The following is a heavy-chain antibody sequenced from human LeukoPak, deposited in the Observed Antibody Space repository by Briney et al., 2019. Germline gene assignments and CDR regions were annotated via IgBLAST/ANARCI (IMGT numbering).Heavy chain of an antibody. D-gene: IGHD6-19*01. CDR2: INPSGGST. J-gene: IGHJ3*02. Sequence: GASVKVSCKASGDTFTEYGINWVRQAPGQGLEWMGIINPSGGSTSYAQKFQGRVTMTRDMSTSTVYMGLSSLRSEDTAVYYCARAFVADPPGVAFDIWGQGTMVTVSS. CDR1: GDTFTEYG. CDR3: ARAFVADPPGVAFDI. V-gene: IGHV1-46*01.